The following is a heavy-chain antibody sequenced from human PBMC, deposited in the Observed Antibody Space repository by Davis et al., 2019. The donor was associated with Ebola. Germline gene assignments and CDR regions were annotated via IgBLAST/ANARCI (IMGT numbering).Heavy chain of an antibody. CDR3: AKDRGGPWDAFDI. V-gene: IGHV3-30*18. J-gene: IGHJ3*02. Sequence: GESLKISCAASGFTFSSYGMHWVRQAPGKGLEWVAVISYDGSNKYYADSVKGRFTISRDNSKNTLYLQMNSLRAEDTAVYYCAKDRGGPWDAFDIWGQGTMVTVSS. CDR2: ISYDGSNK. CDR1: GFTFSSYG. D-gene: IGHD3-16*01.